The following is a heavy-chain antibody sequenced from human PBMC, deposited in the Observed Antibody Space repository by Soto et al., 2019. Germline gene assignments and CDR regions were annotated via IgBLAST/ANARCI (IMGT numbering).Heavy chain of an antibody. CDR3: ARDNIGAYYDFWSGYFHPYYMDV. V-gene: IGHV1-46*03. D-gene: IGHD3-3*01. Sequence: ASVKVSCKASGYTFTSYYMHWVRQAPGQGLEWMGIINPSGGSTSYAQKFQGRVTMTRDTSTSTVYMELSSLRSEDTAVYYCARDNIGAYYDFWSGYFHPYYMDVWGKGTTVTVSS. J-gene: IGHJ6*03. CDR1: GYTFTSYY. CDR2: INPSGGST.